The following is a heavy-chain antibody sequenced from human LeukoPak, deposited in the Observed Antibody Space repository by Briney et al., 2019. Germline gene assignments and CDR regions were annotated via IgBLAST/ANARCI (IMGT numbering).Heavy chain of an antibody. J-gene: IGHJ4*02. CDR1: GFTFSSYS. Sequence: GGSLRLSCAASGFTFSSYSMNWVRQAPGKGLEWVSYISSSSSTIYYADSVKGRFTISRDNAKNSLYLQMNSLRAEDTAVYYCARDHDFGVVIFDYWGQGTLVTVSS. CDR2: ISSSSSTI. CDR3: ARDHDFGVVIFDY. D-gene: IGHD3-3*01. V-gene: IGHV3-48*01.